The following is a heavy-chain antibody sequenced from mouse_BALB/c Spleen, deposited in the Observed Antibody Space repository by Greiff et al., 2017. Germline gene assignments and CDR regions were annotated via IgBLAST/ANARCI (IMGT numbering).Heavy chain of an antibody. CDR1: GYTFSSYW. CDR2: ILPGSGST. D-gene: IGHD4-1*01. Sequence: VHLVESGAELMKPGASVKISCKATGYTFSSYWIEWVKQRPGHGLEWIGEILPGSGSTNYNEKFKGKATFTADTSSNTAYMQLSSLTSEDSAVYYCARWVLGRAMDYWGQGTSVTVSS. J-gene: IGHJ4*01. CDR3: ARWVLGRAMDY. V-gene: IGHV1-9*01.